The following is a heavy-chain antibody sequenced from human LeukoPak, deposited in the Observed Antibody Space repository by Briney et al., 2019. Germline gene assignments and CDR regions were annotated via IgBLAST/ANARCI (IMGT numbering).Heavy chain of an antibody. J-gene: IGHJ4*02. V-gene: IGHV3-23*01. D-gene: IGHD5-18*01. Sequence: PGGSLRLSCAASGFSFSSYAMSWVRQAPGKGLEWVSAISGSGGSTYYADSVKGRFTISRDNSKNTLYLQMNSLRAEDTAVYYCAKRGYSYGFPVYYFDYWGQGTLVTVSS. CDR1: GFSFSSYA. CDR3: AKRGYSYGFPVYYFDY. CDR2: ISGSGGST.